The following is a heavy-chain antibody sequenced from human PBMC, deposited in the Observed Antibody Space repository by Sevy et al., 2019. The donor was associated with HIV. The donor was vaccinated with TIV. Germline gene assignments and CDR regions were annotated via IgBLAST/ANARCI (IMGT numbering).Heavy chain of an antibody. CDR1: GFTFSSYG. CDR2: ISYDGSNK. CDR3: AKGGVRYDYIWASYRPY. J-gene: IGHJ4*02. D-gene: IGHD3-16*02. Sequence: GGSLRLSCAASGFTFSSYGMHWVRQAPGKGLEWVAVISYDGSNKYYADSVKGRFTISRDNSKNTLYLQMNSLRAEDTAVYDCAKGGVRYDYIWASYRPYWGQGTLVTVSS. V-gene: IGHV3-30*18.